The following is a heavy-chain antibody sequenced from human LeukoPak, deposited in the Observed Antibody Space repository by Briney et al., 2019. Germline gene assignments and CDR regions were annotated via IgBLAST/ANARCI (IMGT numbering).Heavy chain of an antibody. J-gene: IGHJ4*02. CDR1: GFTLSTYW. Sequence: SGGSLRLSCAASGFTLSTYWMSWVRQAPGKGLEWVANIKQDGSEIYYVDSVKGRFTISRDNAKNSLYLQMNSLRAEDTAVYYCARDKVVGATIFDYWGQGTLVTVSP. CDR2: IKQDGSEI. CDR3: ARDKVVGATIFDY. D-gene: IGHD1-26*01. V-gene: IGHV3-7*03.